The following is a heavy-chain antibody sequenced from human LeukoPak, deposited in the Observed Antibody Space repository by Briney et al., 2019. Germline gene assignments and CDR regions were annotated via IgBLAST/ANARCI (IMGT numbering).Heavy chain of an antibody. V-gene: IGHV1-46*01. CDR2: INPSGGST. J-gene: IGHJ4*02. Sequence: ASVKVSCKASGYTFTSYYMNWVRQAPGQGLEWMGIINPSGGSTRYAQKFQGRVTMTRDTSTSTVYMELSSLRSEDTAVYYCAVNYYDSSGYYLGAGYWGQGTLVTVSS. D-gene: IGHD3-22*01. CDR1: GYTFTSYY. CDR3: AVNYYDSSGYYLGAGY.